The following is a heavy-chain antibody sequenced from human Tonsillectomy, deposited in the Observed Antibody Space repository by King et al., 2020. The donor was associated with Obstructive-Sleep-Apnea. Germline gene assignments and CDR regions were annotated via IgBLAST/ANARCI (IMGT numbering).Heavy chain of an antibody. CDR1: GFTFSNYA. Sequence: VQLVESGGGLVQPGGSLRLSCAASGFTFSNYAMSWVRQAPGKGLEWVSGISGGGSRTYYGDSEKGRFTISRDNSRNTLYLQVNSLRAEDTAVYYCAKDADYDYVWGSYRGAPVDYWGQGTLVTVSS. D-gene: IGHD3-16*02. CDR2: ISGGGSRT. CDR3: AKDADYDYVWGSYRGAPVDY. J-gene: IGHJ4*02. V-gene: IGHV3-23*04.